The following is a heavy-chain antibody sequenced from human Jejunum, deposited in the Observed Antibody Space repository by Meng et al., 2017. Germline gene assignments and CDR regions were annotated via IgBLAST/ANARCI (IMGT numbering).Heavy chain of an antibody. V-gene: IGHV3-23*01. D-gene: IGHD2-21*02. CDR2: MSGSGTGT. CDR1: GFTFSSYA. J-gene: IGHJ4*02. Sequence: GESLKISCAASGFTFSSYAMSWVRQAPGKGLEWVSVMSGSGTGTYYADSVKGRFTISRDNSRNTLYLQMNSLRAEDTAVYYCAKMVVTTLGYFDYWGQGTLVTVSS. CDR3: AKMVVTTLGYFDY.